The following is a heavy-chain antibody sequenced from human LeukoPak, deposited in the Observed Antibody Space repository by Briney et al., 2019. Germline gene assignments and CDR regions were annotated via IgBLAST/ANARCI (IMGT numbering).Heavy chain of an antibody. CDR3: ARDRAVAGLFDN. D-gene: IGHD6-19*01. Sequence: GGSLRLSCAASGFTFSTYWMTWVRQTPGKGLEWVANIKEDGGEQNYVDSVEGRFTISRDNTKNSVFLQMNSLRAEDTAVYYCARDRAVAGLFDNWGQGTLVTVSS. CDR2: IKEDGGEQ. CDR1: GFTFSTYW. V-gene: IGHV3-7*01. J-gene: IGHJ4*02.